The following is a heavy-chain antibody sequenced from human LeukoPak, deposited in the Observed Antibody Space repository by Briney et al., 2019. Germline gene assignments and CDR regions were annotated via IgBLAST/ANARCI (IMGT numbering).Heavy chain of an antibody. CDR1: GYTFTGYY. CDR3: ARGFSSWYLSPYYLEY. D-gene: IGHD6-13*01. Sequence: ASVKVSCKASGYTFTGYYMHWVRQVPGQAIEWMGWINPNSGGTNYAQKLQGRVTMTRDTSITTAYMELSRLRSDDTAVYYCARGFSSWYLSPYYLEYCGQGTPVTVSS. V-gene: IGHV1-2*02. CDR2: INPNSGGT. J-gene: IGHJ4*02.